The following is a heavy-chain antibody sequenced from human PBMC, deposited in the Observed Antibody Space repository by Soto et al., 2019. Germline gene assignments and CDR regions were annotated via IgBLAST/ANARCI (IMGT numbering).Heavy chain of an antibody. CDR3: ARGVVVVPAALGSGNWFDP. J-gene: IGHJ5*02. D-gene: IGHD2-2*01. CDR1: GGSISSGGYY. V-gene: IGHV4-31*03. CDR2: IYYSGST. Sequence: TLSLTCTVSGGSISSGGYYWSWIRQHPGKGLEWIGYIYYSGSTYYNPSLKSRVTISVDTSKNQFSLKLSSVTAADTAVYYCARGVVVVPAALGSGNWFDPWGQGTLVTVPQ.